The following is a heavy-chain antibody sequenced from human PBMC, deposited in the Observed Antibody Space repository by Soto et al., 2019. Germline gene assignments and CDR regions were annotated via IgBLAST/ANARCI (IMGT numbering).Heavy chain of an antibody. J-gene: IGHJ5*02. Sequence: GALRLSCAASGFTFSFYGMHWVRQAPGKGLEWVAVISYDGSNKYYTDSVKGRFTISRDNSKNTLYLQMNSLRAEDTAVYYCAKDQGVLRYFDSFHTPSNWFDPWGQGTLVTVSS. CDR3: AKDQGVLRYFDSFHTPSNWFDP. V-gene: IGHV3-30*18. CDR2: ISYDGSNK. D-gene: IGHD3-9*01. CDR1: GFTFSFYG.